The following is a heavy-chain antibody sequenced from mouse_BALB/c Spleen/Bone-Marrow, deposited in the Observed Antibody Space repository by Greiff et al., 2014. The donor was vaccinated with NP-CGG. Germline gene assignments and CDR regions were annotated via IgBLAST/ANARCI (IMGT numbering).Heavy chain of an antibody. D-gene: IGHD1-1*01. CDR1: GFTFSSYG. Sequence: EVKLMESGGDLVKPGGSLKLSCAASGFTFSSYGMSWVRQTPDKRLEWVATISSGGSYTYYPDSVKGRFTISRDNAKNTLYLQMSSLKSEDTAMYYCASGNYYAMDYWGQGTSATVPP. CDR2: ISSGGSYT. J-gene: IGHJ4*01. CDR3: ASGNYYAMDY. V-gene: IGHV5-6*01.